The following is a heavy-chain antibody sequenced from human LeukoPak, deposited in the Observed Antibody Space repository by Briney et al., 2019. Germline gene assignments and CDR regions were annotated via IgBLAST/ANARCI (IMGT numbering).Heavy chain of an antibody. CDR3: ARDPPFDP. Sequence: ASVKVSCKASGYTFIGYYMHWVRQAPGQGLEWMGWINPNSGGTNYAQKFQGWVTMTRDTSTSTVYMELSSLRSEDTAVYYCARDPPFDPWGQGTLVTVSS. CDR2: INPNSGGT. CDR1: GYTFIGYY. V-gene: IGHV1-2*04. J-gene: IGHJ5*02.